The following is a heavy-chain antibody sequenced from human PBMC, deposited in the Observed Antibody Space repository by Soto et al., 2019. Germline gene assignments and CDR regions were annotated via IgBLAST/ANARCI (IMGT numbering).Heavy chain of an antibody. CDR1: GGSISDPTYY. D-gene: IGHD6-19*01. Sequence: SETLSLTCTVSGGSISDPTYYWGWIRQSPGGKLEWIGSVYYSGSTYYNPSLKSRVTISVDTSKNQFSLKLSSVTAADTAVYYCARRGSGGIAVAGTSFDYWGQGTLVTVSS. CDR2: VYYSGST. V-gene: IGHV4-39*01. J-gene: IGHJ4*02. CDR3: ARRGSGGIAVAGTSFDY.